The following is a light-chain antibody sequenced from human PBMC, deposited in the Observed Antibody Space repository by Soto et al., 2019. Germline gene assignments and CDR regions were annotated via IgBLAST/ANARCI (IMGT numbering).Light chain of an antibody. V-gene: IGLV2-14*03. CDR1: SRDIGGYDF. CDR2: DVS. CDR3: SSFSNSDTPYV. J-gene: IGLJ1*01. Sequence: QSALAQPASVSGSPGQSITISCAGSSRDIGGYDFVSWYQQHPGEVPKLIIFDVSDRPSGVFDRFSGSKSGDTASLTISGLQVEDEADYYCSSFSNSDTPYVFGTGTKLTVL.